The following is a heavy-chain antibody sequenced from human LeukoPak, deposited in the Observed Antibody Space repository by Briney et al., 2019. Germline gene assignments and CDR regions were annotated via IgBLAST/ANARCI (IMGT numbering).Heavy chain of an antibody. CDR3: GAVPETDFWIGFYLDY. CDR1: GFTFDDYA. CDR2: ITWHSGSM. V-gene: IGHV3-9*01. Sequence: PGGSLRLSCAASGFTFDDYAMHWVRQVPGQGLEWVSGITWHSGSMDYADSVKGRFTISRDNAKNSLYLQMNSLRGEDTALYYCGAVPETDFWIGFYLDYWGQGALVTVSS. D-gene: IGHD3-3*01. J-gene: IGHJ4*02.